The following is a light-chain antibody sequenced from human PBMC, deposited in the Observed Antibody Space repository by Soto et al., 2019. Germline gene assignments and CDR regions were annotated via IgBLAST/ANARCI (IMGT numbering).Light chain of an antibody. V-gene: IGKV2-28*01. CDR2: LGS. CDR3: MQGLQTLPT. J-gene: IGKJ3*01. Sequence: DIVLTQSPLSLPVTPGEPASISCRSSQSLLHSDGYNYLDWYLQKPGQSPQLLIYLGSKRASGIXDXXSGSGSGTYFILKISIVEPEDVVVYYCMQGLQTLPTFGPGTTVDIK. CDR1: QSLLHSDGYNY.